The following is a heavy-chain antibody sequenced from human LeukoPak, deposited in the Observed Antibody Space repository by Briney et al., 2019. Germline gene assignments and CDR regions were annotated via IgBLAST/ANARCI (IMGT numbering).Heavy chain of an antibody. CDR1: GFTFDDYA. D-gene: IGHD3-10*01. V-gene: IGHV3-9*01. CDR2: ISWNSGSI. Sequence: GRSLRLSCAASGFTFDDYAMPWVRQAPGKGLEWVSGISWNSGSIGYADSVKGRFTISRDNAKNSLYLQMNSLRAEDTALYYCAKGRGRWRGAFDIWGQGTMVTVPS. J-gene: IGHJ3*02. CDR3: AKGRGRWRGAFDI.